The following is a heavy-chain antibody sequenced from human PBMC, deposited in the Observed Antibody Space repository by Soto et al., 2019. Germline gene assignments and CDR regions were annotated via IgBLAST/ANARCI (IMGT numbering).Heavy chain of an antibody. CDR2: ISGSGGST. CDR3: AKDLVRVVPAAEYFDY. V-gene: IGHV3-23*01. D-gene: IGHD2-2*01. Sequence: EVQLLESGGGLVQPGGSLRLSCAASGFTFSSYAMSWVRQAPGKGLEWVSAISGSGGSTYYADSVKGRFTISRDNSKNTLYLQMNSLRADDTAVYYCAKDLVRVVPAAEYFDYWGQGTLVTVSS. J-gene: IGHJ4*02. CDR1: GFTFSSYA.